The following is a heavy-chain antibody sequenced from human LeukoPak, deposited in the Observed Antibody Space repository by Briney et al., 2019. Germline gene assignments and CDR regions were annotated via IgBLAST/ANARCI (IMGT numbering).Heavy chain of an antibody. D-gene: IGHD5-12*01. CDR1: GFTFSSYG. CDR2: ISYDGSNK. CDR3: AREVTYSGCVFDY. J-gene: IGHJ4*02. Sequence: TGGSLRLSCAASGFTFSSYGMHWVRQAPGKGLEWVAVISYDGSNKYYADSVKGRFTISRDNSKNTLYLQMNSLRAEDTAVYYCAREVTYSGCVFDYWGQGTLVTVSS. V-gene: IGHV3-30*19.